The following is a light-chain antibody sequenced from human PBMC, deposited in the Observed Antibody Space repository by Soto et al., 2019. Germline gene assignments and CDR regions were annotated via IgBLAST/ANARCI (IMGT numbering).Light chain of an antibody. V-gene: IGLV2-14*01. CDR2: EVT. CDR1: SSDDGGYDT. Sequence: QSVLTQPASVSGSPGQSLTISCTGTSSDDGGYDTVSWYQQHPGKAPRLIIYEVTNRPSGVSYRFSASKSGNTASLTISGLQAEDEADYFCSSYTSSVTRVFGTGTKVTVL. J-gene: IGLJ1*01. CDR3: SSYTSSVTRV.